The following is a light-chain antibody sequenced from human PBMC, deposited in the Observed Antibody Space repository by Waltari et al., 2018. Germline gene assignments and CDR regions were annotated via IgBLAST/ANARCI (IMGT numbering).Light chain of an antibody. V-gene: IGKV1-5*03. Sequence: DIQMTQSPSTLSASVGDRVTITCRAGQSISSWLAWYQQKPGKAPKLLIYKASSLESGVPSTFSGSGSGTEFTLTISSLQPDDFATYYCQQYNSYPWTFGQGTKVEIK. CDR2: KAS. CDR1: QSISSW. J-gene: IGKJ1*01. CDR3: QQYNSYPWT.